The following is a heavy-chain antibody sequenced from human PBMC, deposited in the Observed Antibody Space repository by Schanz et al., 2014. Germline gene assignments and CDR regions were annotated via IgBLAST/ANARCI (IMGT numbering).Heavy chain of an antibody. V-gene: IGHV3-48*01. CDR1: GFTFSDYS. J-gene: IGHJ4*02. Sequence: EVHLLDSGGGLVQPGGSLRLSCAASGFTFSDYSMNWVRQAPGKGLEWVSYVSRSTPDIYYADSVKGRFTMSRDNAKNSVFLQMNSLRAEDAAVYYCVRDSFFAFDYWGQGTLVTVSS. CDR3: VRDSFFAFDY. D-gene: IGHD3-3*01. CDR2: VSRSTPDI.